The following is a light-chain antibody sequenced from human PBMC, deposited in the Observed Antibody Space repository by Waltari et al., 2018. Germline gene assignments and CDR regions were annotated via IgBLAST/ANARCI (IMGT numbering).Light chain of an antibody. V-gene: IGKV1-27*01. Sequence: QMTQSPSSLSASVGDRVTITCRASQGIDNFFAWYQQKPGKAPRLLIYGAFTLQSWAPSRFSGSMSGTDFTLTISDLQPDDVATYYCQRYDSVPRTFGQGTKVEI. CDR1: QGIDNF. J-gene: IGKJ1*01. CDR2: GAF. CDR3: QRYDSVPRT.